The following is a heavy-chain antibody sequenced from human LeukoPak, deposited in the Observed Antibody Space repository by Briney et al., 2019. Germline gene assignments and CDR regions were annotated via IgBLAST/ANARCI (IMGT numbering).Heavy chain of an antibody. CDR3: VKVAQMDAFDI. D-gene: IGHD5-24*01. V-gene: IGHV3-64D*08. J-gene: IGHJ3*02. CDR1: GFTFGTYT. CDR2: ISRXXGXT. Sequence: GGSXRLSCSASGFTFGTYTMHXIRQAPGXXXXXVSAISRXXGXTYXXXXVXXXXXIXRDNSKNTLYLQMSSLRAEDTAVYYCVKVAQMDAFDIWGQGTMVTVSS.